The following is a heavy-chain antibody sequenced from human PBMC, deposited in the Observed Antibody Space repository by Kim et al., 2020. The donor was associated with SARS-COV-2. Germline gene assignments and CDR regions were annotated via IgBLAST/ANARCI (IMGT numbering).Heavy chain of an antibody. J-gene: IGHJ1*01. CDR3: ARDDDTSSHYSLMAH. V-gene: IGHV3-33*01. Sequence: GGSLRLSCAVSGFTLSSYGIHWVRQAPGKGLEWVTVIWFDGNQKYYVDSVKGRFTVSRDISKSTVYLQMDRLRAEDTAVYYCARDDDTSSHYSLMAHWG. CDR2: IWFDGNQK. D-gene: IGHD3-22*01. CDR1: GFTLSSYG.